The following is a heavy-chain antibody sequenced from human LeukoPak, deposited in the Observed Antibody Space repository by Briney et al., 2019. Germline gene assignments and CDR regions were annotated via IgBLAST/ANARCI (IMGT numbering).Heavy chain of an antibody. CDR3: ARAGVGWLQSMGPFDY. Sequence: SESLSLTCTVSSGSISSYYWNWIRQPPGKGLEWLGYIYYNGNTKYNPSLKSRVTISVDTSKNQFSLYLSSVTAADTAVYYCARAGVGWLQSMGPFDYWGQGTLVTVSS. CDR1: SGSISSYY. D-gene: IGHD5-24*01. V-gene: IGHV4-59*01. J-gene: IGHJ4*02. CDR2: IYYNGNT.